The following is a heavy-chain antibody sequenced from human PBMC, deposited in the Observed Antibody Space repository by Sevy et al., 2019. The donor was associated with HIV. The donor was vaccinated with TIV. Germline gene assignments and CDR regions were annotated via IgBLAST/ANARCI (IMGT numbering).Heavy chain of an antibody. V-gene: IGHV1-18*04. CDR1: GYTITSYG. CDR2: ISPYNGNT. CDR3: ARHEKAGYTYGHSFDY. J-gene: IGHJ4*02. Sequence: ASVKVSCKASGYTITSYGISWVRQAPGQGLEWMGWISPYNGNTNYAQKLQGRVTMTTDTPTTTAYMELRGLRDDDTAVYYCARHEKAGYTYGHSFDYWGQGTLVTVS. D-gene: IGHD5-18*01.